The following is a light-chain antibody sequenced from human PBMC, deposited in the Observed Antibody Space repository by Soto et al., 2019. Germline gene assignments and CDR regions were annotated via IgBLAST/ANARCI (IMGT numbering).Light chain of an antibody. CDR2: DAS. J-gene: IGKJ1*01. Sequence: DIQMTQSPSTLSASVGDRVTITCRASQSISSWLAWYQQKPGKAPKLLIYDASSLESGVPSRFSGSGSGTEFTLTSSSLQPDVFASYYCQQYDSYPWTFGQGTKVEIK. CDR3: QQYDSYPWT. V-gene: IGKV1-5*01. CDR1: QSISSW.